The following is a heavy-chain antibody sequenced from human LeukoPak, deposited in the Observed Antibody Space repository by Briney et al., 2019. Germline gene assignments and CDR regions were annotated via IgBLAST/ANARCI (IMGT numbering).Heavy chain of an antibody. J-gene: IGHJ4*02. CDR2: MNPNSGNT. Sequence: ASVKVSCKASGYTFTSYDINWVRRATGQGLEWMGWMNPNSGNTGYAQKFQGRVTMTRNTSISTAYMELSSLRSEDTAVYYCARGQITMVRGVIRKYYFDYWGQGTLVTVSS. CDR3: ARGQITMVRGVIRKYYFDY. CDR1: GYTFTSYD. D-gene: IGHD3-10*01. V-gene: IGHV1-8*01.